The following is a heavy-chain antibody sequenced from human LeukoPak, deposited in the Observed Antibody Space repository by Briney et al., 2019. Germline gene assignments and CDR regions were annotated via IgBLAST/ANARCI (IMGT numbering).Heavy chain of an antibody. Sequence: SVKVSCKASGGTFSSYAISWVRQAPGQGLEWMGRIIPIFGTANYSQKFQGRVTITTDESTSTAYMELSSLRSEDTAVYYCARDLRSVTCGDYWGQGTLVTVSS. CDR2: IIPIFGTA. CDR3: ARDLRSVTCGDY. D-gene: IGHD2-21*02. V-gene: IGHV1-69*05. J-gene: IGHJ4*02. CDR1: GGTFSSYA.